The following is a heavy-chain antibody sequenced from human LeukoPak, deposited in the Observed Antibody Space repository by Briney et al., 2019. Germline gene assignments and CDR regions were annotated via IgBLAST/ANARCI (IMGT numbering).Heavy chain of an antibody. CDR3: AIRDAAYYYDSSGYYWPFDI. CDR1: GFTASSND. J-gene: IGHJ3*02. Sequence: PGGSLRLSCAVSGFTASSNDMSWVRQAPGKGLEWVSVIYDDGRTFFADSVKGRFTISRDNSKNTLYLQMTSLRAEDTAVYYCAIRDAAYYYDSSGYYWPFDIWGQGTMVTVSS. D-gene: IGHD3-22*01. V-gene: IGHV3-53*01. CDR2: IYDDGRT.